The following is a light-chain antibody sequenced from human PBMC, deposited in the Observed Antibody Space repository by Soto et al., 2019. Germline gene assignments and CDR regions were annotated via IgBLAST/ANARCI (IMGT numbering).Light chain of an antibody. CDR2: EVT. J-gene: IGLJ1*01. V-gene: IGLV2-8*01. CDR3: ASSAGTFYV. CDR1: SRDVGGSNS. Sequence: QSVLTQPPSASGSLGQSVTISCTGTSRDVGGSNSVSWYRHHPGKAPKVMIYEVTKRPSGVPDRFSASKSGNTASLTVSGLQAEDEADYYCASSAGTFYVFGSGTKVTVL.